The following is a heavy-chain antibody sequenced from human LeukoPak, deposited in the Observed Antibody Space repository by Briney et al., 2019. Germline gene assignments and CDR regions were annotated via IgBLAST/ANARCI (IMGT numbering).Heavy chain of an antibody. CDR3: ARRQLWLPGYYFDY. Sequence: SETLSLTCSVSGFSISSGYYWSWIRQPPGKGLEWIGEINHSGSTNYNPSLKSRVTISVDTSKNQFSLKLSSVTAADTAVYYCARRQLWLPGYYFDYWGQGTLVTVSS. CDR2: INHSGST. D-gene: IGHD5-18*01. J-gene: IGHJ4*02. CDR1: GFSISSGYY. V-gene: IGHV4-34*01.